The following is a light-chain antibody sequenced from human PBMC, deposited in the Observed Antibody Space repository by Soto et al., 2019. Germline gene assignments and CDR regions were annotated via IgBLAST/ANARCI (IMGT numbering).Light chain of an antibody. V-gene: IGKV1-5*03. CDR2: KAS. J-gene: IGKJ1*01. CDR3: QQYNSYWT. Sequence: GDRVTITCRASQRINTWLAWYQQKPGKAPKVLIYKASSLESGVPSRFSGSGSGTEFTLTISSLQPDDFATYYCQQYNSYWTFGQGTKVEIK. CDR1: QRINTW.